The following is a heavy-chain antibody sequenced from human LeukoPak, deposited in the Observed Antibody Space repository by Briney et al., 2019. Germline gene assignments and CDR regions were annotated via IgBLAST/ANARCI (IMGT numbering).Heavy chain of an antibody. V-gene: IGHV1-2*02. CDR1: GYTFTDYY. CDR3: ASARISASYDDAFDF. Sequence: ASVKVSCKASGYTFTDYYIHWVRQAPGQGLEWMGWINPNSGGTDYAQKFQGRVTMTRDTSFSTAYMELSRLTSDDTAVYYCASARISASYDDAFDFWGQGTLVTVSS. J-gene: IGHJ4*02. D-gene: IGHD3-22*01. CDR2: INPNSGGT.